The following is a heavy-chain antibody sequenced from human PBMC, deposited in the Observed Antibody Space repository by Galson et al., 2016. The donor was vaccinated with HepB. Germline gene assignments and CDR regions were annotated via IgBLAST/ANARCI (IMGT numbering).Heavy chain of an antibody. J-gene: IGHJ4*02. V-gene: IGHV4-61*02. CDR1: GGSISSGSYY. CDR3: AREGSSWYSDY. Sequence: TLSLTCTVSGGSISSGSYYWSWIRQPAGKGLEWIGRIYTSGSTNYNPSLKSRVTISVDTSKNQFSLKLSPVTAADTAVYYCAREGSSWYSDYWGQGTLVTVSS. D-gene: IGHD6-13*01. CDR2: IYTSGST.